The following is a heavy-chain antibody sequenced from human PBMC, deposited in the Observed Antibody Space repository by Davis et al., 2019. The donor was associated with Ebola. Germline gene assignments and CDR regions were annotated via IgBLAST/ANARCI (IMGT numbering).Heavy chain of an antibody. CDR3: ARGTDRETYDILTGYYVY. CDR2: ISYDGSNK. V-gene: IGHV3-30*03. D-gene: IGHD3-9*01. J-gene: IGHJ4*02. CDR1: GFTFSSYW. Sequence: GESLKISCAASGFTFSSYWMSWVRQAPGKGLEWVAVISYDGSNKYYADSVKGRFTISRDNSKNTLYLQMNSLRAEDTAVYYCARGTDRETYDILTGYYVYWGQGTLVTVSS.